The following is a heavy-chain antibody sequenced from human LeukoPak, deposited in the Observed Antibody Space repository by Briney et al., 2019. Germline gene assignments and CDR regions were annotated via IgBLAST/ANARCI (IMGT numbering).Heavy chain of an antibody. Sequence: SETLSLTCTVSGGSISSSNYYWGWIRQPPGKGLEWIGRVYYSGSSYYKPSLKSRVTISVDTSKNQFSLKLSSVTAADTAVYYCATQMATISARFDNWGQGTLVTVSS. V-gene: IGHV4-39*01. CDR2: VYYSGSS. CDR1: GGSISSSNYY. D-gene: IGHD5-24*01. CDR3: ATQMATISARFDN. J-gene: IGHJ4*02.